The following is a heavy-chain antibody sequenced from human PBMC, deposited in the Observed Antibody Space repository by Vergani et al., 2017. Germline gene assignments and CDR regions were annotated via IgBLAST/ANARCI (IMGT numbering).Heavy chain of an antibody. D-gene: IGHD1-26*01. J-gene: IGHJ4*02. V-gene: IGHV4-34*01. CDR3: ASGVSGTSFGY. Sequence: QVQLQQWGAGLLKPSETLSLTCAVYGGSFSGYYWSWIRQPPGKGLEWIGEINHSGSTNYNPSLKSRVTISVDTSKNQFSLKLSSVTAADAAVYYCASGVSGTSFGYWGQGTLVTVSS. CDR2: INHSGST. CDR1: GGSFSGYY.